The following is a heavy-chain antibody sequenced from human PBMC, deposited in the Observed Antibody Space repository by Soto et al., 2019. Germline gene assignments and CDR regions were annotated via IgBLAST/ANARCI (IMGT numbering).Heavy chain of an antibody. CDR1: GFTFSSYA. CDR2: ISGSGGST. D-gene: IGHD4-17*01. J-gene: IGHJ6*02. CDR3: AKVHDYGDYGAKLYYYGMDV. Sequence: GGSLRLSCAASGFTFSSYAMSWVHQAPGKGLEWVSAISGSGGSTYYADSGKGRFTISKDNSKNTLNLQMNSLRADDTAVYYCAKVHDYGDYGAKLYYYGMDVWGQGTTVTVSS. V-gene: IGHV3-23*01.